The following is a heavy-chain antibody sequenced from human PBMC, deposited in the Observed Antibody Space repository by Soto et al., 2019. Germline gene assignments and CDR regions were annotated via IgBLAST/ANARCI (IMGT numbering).Heavy chain of an antibody. J-gene: IGHJ3*02. D-gene: IGHD6-13*01. V-gene: IGHV4-31*03. CDR3: AASTTAADDAFDI. CDR1: GGSISSGGYY. CDR2: IYYSGGT. Sequence: QVQLQESGPGLVKPSQTLSLTCTVSGGSISSGGYYWSWIRQHPGKGLEWIGYIYYSGGTFYNPSLKSRVTISVDTAKNQFSLKLCSVTASDTAVYYCAASTTAADDAFDIWGQGTLVTVSS.